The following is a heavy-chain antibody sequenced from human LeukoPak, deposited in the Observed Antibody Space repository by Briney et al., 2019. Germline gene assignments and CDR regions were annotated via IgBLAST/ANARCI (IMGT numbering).Heavy chain of an antibody. CDR3: AKGRQWLNRFDP. CDR2: ISGSGGST. Sequence: GGSLRLSCAASGFTFSDYYMSWVRQAPGKGLEWVSAISGSGGSTYYADSVKGRFTISRDNSKNTLYLQMNSLRAEDTAVYYCAKGRQWLNRFDPWGQGTLVTVSS. J-gene: IGHJ5*02. D-gene: IGHD6-19*01. V-gene: IGHV3-23*01. CDR1: GFTFSDYY.